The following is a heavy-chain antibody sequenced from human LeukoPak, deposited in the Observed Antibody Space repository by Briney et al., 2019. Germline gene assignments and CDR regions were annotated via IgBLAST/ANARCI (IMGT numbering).Heavy chain of an antibody. CDR1: GFTFSDYY. J-gene: IGHJ5*01. CDR3: ARARQQLALTTNWFDS. CDR2: ISSSGSTI. D-gene: IGHD6-13*01. Sequence: GGSLRLSCAASGFTFSDYYMSWIRQAPGKGLEWVSYISSSGSTIYYADSVKGRFTISRNNAKNSLYLQMNSLRAEDTAVYYCARARQQLALTTNWFDSWGQGTLVTVSS. V-gene: IGHV3-11*01.